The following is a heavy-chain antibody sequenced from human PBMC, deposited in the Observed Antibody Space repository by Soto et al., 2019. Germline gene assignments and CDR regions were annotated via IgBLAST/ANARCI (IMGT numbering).Heavy chain of an antibody. CDR1: GGSVSSGSYY. D-gene: IGHD5-18*01. Sequence: QMQLQESGPGLVKPSETLSLTCTVSGGSVSSGSYYWSWIRQPPGKGLEWIGYIYYSGSTNYNPSLKSRVTISVDTSKNQFSLKLSSVTAADTAVYYCARALLSYGIDYWGQGTLVTVSS. J-gene: IGHJ4*02. CDR2: IYYSGST. CDR3: ARALLSYGIDY. V-gene: IGHV4-61*01.